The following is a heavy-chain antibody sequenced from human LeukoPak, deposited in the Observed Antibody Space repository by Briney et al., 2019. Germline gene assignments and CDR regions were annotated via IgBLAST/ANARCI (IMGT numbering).Heavy chain of an antibody. CDR1: GFTFSSYG. CDR2: ISYDGSNK. CDR3: AAQWLVLGAFDI. Sequence: GGSLRLSCAASGFTFSSYGMHWVRQAPGKGLEWVAVISYDGSNKYYADSVKGRFTISRDNSKNTLYLQMNSLRAEDTAVYYCAAQWLVLGAFDIWGQGTTVTVSS. J-gene: IGHJ3*02. V-gene: IGHV3-30*03. D-gene: IGHD6-19*01.